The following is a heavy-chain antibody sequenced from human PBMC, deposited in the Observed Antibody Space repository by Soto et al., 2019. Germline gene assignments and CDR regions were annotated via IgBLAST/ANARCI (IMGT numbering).Heavy chain of an antibody. V-gene: IGHV3-23*01. CDR2: ISGSGGSP. CDR1: GFTFSSYT. D-gene: IGHD5-12*01. J-gene: IGHJ6*03. Sequence: PGGSLRLSCAASGFTFSSYTMTWVRQAPGKGLEWVSAISGSGGSPYYADSVKGRFTISRDNSKNTLYLQMNSLRAEDTAVYYCARQYSGYDYPDYYYYYMDVWGKGTTVTVSS. CDR3: ARQYSGYDYPDYYYYYMDV.